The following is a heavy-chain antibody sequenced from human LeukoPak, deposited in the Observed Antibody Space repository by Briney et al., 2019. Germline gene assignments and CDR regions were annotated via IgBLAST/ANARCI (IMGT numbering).Heavy chain of an antibody. CDR2: ITGNGANT. J-gene: IGHJ5*02. CDR3: ARDRSGSYPNWFDP. D-gene: IGHD3-10*01. Sequence: GGSLRLSCAASGFTFSSYGMSWVRQAPGKGLKWVSAITGNGANTFYADSVKGRFTISRDNSKNTMYLQMNSLRAEDTALYYCARDRSGSYPNWFDPWGQGTLVTVSS. CDR1: GFTFSSYG. V-gene: IGHV3-23*01.